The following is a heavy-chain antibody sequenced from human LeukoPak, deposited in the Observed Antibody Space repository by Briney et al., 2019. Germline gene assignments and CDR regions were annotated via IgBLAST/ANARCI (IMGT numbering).Heavy chain of an antibody. CDR2: IYHSGST. V-gene: IGHV4-38-2*01. CDR3: ASLPSNTVTHDY. Sequence: PSETLSLTCAVSGYSISSSYYWGWIRQPPGKGLEWIGTIYHSGSTHYNPSLKSRVTLSVDTSKNQFSLKLRSVTAADTAVYYCASLPSNTVTHDYWDQGTLVTVSS. J-gene: IGHJ4*02. CDR1: GYSISSSYY. D-gene: IGHD4-11*01.